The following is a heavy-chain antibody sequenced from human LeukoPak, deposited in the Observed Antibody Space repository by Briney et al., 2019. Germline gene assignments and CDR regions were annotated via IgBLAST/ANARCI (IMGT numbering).Heavy chain of an antibody. CDR1: GFSFSSYW. D-gene: IGHD2-8*01. CDR3: ARGLSYCSNGICPFDY. Sequence: PGGSLRLSCAPSGFSFSSYWMAWVRQAPGKGLEWVGNIKQDGSEQYYVDPLQGRFTISRDNAKNSLYLQMNSLRVEDTAVYYCARGLSYCSNGICPFDYWGQGTMVTVSS. CDR2: IKQDGSEQ. J-gene: IGHJ3*01. V-gene: IGHV3-7*01.